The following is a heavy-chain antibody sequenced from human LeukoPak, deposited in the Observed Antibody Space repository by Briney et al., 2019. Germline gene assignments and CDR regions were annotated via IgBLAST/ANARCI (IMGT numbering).Heavy chain of an antibody. CDR2: MGQDGSET. J-gene: IGHJ4*02. CDR3: ARDTYRFDDY. CDR1: GFTFSSYW. Sequence: GGSLRLSCAASGFTFSSYWMSWVRQAPGKGLEWVATMGQDGSETYYVDSVKGRFTISRDNAKNSLYLQMNSLRAEDTAVYFCARDTYRFDDYWGQGTLVTVSS. V-gene: IGHV3-7*01.